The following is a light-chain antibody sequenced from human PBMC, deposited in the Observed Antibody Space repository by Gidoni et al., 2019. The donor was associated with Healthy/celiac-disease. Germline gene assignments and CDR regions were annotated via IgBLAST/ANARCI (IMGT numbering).Light chain of an antibody. V-gene: IGKV1-33*01. CDR3: QQYDNLPYT. Sequence: DIQLPQSPSSLFASVEDRVTINCQASQDISKYLNWYQQKPGKAPKLLIYDASNFETGDPSRFSGSGAWKGFTFTIRRLQSEDIATYYWQQYDNLPYTFXQXTKLEIK. CDR2: DAS. CDR1: QDISKY. J-gene: IGKJ2*01.